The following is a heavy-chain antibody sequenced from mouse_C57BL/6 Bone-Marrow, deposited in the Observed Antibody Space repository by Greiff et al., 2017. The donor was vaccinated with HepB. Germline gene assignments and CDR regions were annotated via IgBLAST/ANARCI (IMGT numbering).Heavy chain of an antibody. V-gene: IGHV14-3*01. J-gene: IGHJ1*03. Sequence: EVQLQHSVAELVRPGASVKLSCTASGFNIKNTYMHWVKQRREQGLEWIGRIDPANGNTKYATKFQGKATITADTTSNPAYLQLSSLTSEDTAIYYCAGDYYGSSVWYFNVRGTGTTVTVPS. CDR1: GFNIKNTY. D-gene: IGHD1-1*01. CDR2: IDPANGNT. CDR3: AGDYYGSSVWYFNV.